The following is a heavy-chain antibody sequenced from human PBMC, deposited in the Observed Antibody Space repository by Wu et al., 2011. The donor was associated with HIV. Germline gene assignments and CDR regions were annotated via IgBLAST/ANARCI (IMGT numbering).Heavy chain of an antibody. CDR2: IDPNSGGT. Sequence: SGAEVKRPGASVKVSCKASGYTFTAYSLYWVRQAPGQGLEWMGWIDPNSGGTSYAQKFQGRVTMTRDTSISTAYMELSRLRSDDTAVYYCARGVYYDSSGYYSDYWGQGTLVTVSS. D-gene: IGHD3-22*01. CDR1: GYTFTAYS. J-gene: IGHJ4*02. V-gene: IGHV1-2*02. CDR3: ARGVYYDSSGYYSDY.